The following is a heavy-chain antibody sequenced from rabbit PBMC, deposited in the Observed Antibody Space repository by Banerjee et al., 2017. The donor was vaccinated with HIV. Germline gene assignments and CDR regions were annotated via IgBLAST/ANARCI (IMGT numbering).Heavy chain of an antibody. J-gene: IGHJ4*01. CDR3: AREVYTGYGYGTSLAL. CDR1: GIDFTSDYY. CDR2: IGTGSGST. D-gene: IGHD6-1*01. Sequence: QQLVESGGGLVTLGASLTLTCKASGIDFTSDYYMCWVRQAPGKGLEWIACIGTGSGSTYYASWAKGRFTASKTSSTTVTLQMTSLTAADTATYFCAREVYTGYGYGTSLALWGPGTLVTVS. V-gene: IGHV1S40*01.